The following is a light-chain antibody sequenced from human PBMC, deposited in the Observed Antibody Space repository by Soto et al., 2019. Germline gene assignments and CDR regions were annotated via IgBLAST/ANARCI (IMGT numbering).Light chain of an antibody. CDR2: NDN. Sequence: QSVLTQPPSASGTPGQRVTISCSGSRSNIGSNAVSWYQQLPGTAPKLLIYNDNQRPSGVPDRFSASKSGISASLAVSGLQSEDEADYYCAAWDDSLNARGVFGGGTKLTVL. CDR3: AAWDDSLNARGV. J-gene: IGLJ3*02. V-gene: IGLV1-44*01. CDR1: RSNIGSNA.